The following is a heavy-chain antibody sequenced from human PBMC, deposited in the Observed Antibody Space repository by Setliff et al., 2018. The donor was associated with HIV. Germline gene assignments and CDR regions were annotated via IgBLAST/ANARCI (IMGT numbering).Heavy chain of an antibody. CDR3: ARGLRPAYYYIDV. CDR1: GDSLSFYY. CDR2: ISDSGST. D-gene: IGHD6-6*01. J-gene: IGHJ6*03. Sequence: PSETLSLTCTVSGDSLSFYYWSWIRQSPGKGLEWLAYISDSGSTNYNPSLKSRVTMSLDTSKNQFSLNLSSVTTADTSVYYCARGLRPAYYYIDVWGKGTTVTVSS. V-gene: IGHV4-59*01.